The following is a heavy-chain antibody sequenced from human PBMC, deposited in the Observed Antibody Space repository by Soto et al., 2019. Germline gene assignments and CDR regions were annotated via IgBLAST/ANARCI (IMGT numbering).Heavy chain of an antibody. CDR3: ASRYCSGGSCYLGAFDI. V-gene: IGHV3-21*01. D-gene: IGHD2-15*01. CDR1: GFTFSSYS. J-gene: IGHJ3*02. CDR2: ISSSSSYI. Sequence: GGSLRLSCAASGFTFSSYSMNWVRQAPGKGLEWVSSISSSSSYIYYADSVKGRFTISRDNAKNSLYLQMNSLRAEDTAVYYCASRYCSGGSCYLGAFDIWGQGTMVTVSS.